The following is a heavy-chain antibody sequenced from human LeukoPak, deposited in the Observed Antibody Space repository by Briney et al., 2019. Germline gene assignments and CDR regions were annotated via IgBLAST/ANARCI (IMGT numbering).Heavy chain of an antibody. CDR3: ARASGSPYYYYYYGMDV. D-gene: IGHD1-26*01. Sequence: EASVKVSCKASGYTFTGYYMHWVRQAPGQGLEWMGWINPNSGGTNYTQNFQGRVTMTRDTSISTAYMELSRLRSEDTDVYYCARASGSPYYYYYYGMDVWGQGTTVTVSS. CDR1: GYTFTGYY. V-gene: IGHV1-2*02. CDR2: INPNSGGT. J-gene: IGHJ6*02.